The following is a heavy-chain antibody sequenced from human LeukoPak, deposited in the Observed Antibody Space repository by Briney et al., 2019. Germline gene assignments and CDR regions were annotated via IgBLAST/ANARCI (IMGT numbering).Heavy chain of an antibody. CDR3: ARGYDFWSGFDY. Sequence: SVKVSCKASGGTFSSYTISWVRQAPGQGLEWMGRIIPILGIANYAQKFQGRVTITADKSTSTAYMELSSLRSEDMAVYYCARGYDFWSGFDYWGQGTLVTVSS. J-gene: IGHJ4*02. V-gene: IGHV1-69*02. CDR2: IIPILGIA. D-gene: IGHD3-3*01. CDR1: GGTFSSYT.